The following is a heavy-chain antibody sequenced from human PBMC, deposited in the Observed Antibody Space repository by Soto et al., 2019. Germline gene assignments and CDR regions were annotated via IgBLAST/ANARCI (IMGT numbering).Heavy chain of an antibody. CDR2: VNPILSMS. Sequence: QVQLVQSGAEVKSAGSSVKVSCKASGDTFNFYSINWVRQAPGLGLEWVGRVNPILSMSNYAQRFQGRVTMTADKSKGTAYMELRVLRSEDAAMYYGASHYGSGSRAFDSWGQGALVTVSS. CDR3: ASHYGSGSRAFDS. V-gene: IGHV1-69*02. D-gene: IGHD3-10*01. J-gene: IGHJ4*02. CDR1: GDTFNFYS.